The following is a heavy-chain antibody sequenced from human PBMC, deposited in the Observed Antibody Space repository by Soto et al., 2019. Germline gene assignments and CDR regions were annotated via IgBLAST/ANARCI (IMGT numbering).Heavy chain of an antibody. CDR2: IYNSGIT. D-gene: IGHD3-3*01. Sequence: CTVSGGSISSGDYTWSWVRQSPGKGLEWIGHIYNSGITYYNPSLKSRVVISIDTSRNQFSLRLNSLTAADRAVYFCARGVTVFGLVSRFWFDPWGQGTVVTVSS. J-gene: IGHJ5*02. V-gene: IGHV4-30-4*01. CDR1: GGSISSGDYT. CDR3: ARGVTVFGLVSRFWFDP.